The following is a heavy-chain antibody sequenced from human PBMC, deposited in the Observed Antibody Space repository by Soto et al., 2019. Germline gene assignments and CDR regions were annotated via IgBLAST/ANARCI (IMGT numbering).Heavy chain of an antibody. CDR2: ISGSGGST. J-gene: IGHJ4*02. CDR3: AKDRVVTTYYFDY. Sequence: LRLSCAASGFTFSSYAMSWVRQAPGKGLEWVSAISGSGGSTYYADSVKGRFTISRDNSKNTLYLQMNSLRAEDTAVYYCAKDRVVTTYYFDYWGQGTLVTVSS. CDR1: GFTFSSYA. D-gene: IGHD2-21*02. V-gene: IGHV3-23*01.